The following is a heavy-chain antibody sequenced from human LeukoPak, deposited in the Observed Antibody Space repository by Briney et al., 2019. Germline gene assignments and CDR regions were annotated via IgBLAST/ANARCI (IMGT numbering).Heavy chain of an antibody. CDR1: GGSISSYY. CDR3: ARGSGSATSFDY. CDR2: IYYSGGT. V-gene: IGHV4-59*01. Sequence: SETLSLTCTVSGGSISSYYWSWIRQPPGKGLEWIGYIYYSGGTNYNPSLKSRVTISVDTSKNQFSLKLSSVTAADTAVYYCARGSGSATSFDYWGQGTLVTVSS. J-gene: IGHJ4*02. D-gene: IGHD1-26*01.